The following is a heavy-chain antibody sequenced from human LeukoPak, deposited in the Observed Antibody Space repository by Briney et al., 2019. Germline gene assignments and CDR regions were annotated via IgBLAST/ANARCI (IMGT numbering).Heavy chain of an antibody. CDR1: GYTFTSYG. D-gene: IGHD6-13*01. CDR2: INPNSGGT. CDR3: ARELAAAGTFDY. Sequence: ASVKVSCKASGYTFTSYGISWVRQAPGQGLEWMGWINPNSGGTNYAQKFQGRVTMTRDTSISTAYMELSRLRSDDTAVYYCARELAAAGTFDYWGQGTLVTVSS. J-gene: IGHJ4*02. V-gene: IGHV1-2*02.